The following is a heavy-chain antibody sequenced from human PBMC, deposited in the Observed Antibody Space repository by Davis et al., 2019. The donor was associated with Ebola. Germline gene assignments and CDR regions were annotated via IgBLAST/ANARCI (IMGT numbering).Heavy chain of an antibody. CDR2: INTNTGHP. CDR3: ARFKAEAGDWFDP. J-gene: IGHJ5*02. Sequence: AASVKVSCKASGYPFTKYSLTWVRQPPGQGLEWMGWINTNTGHPIYAQGFTGRFVFSLDTSVSTAYLQIPSLESEDTAIYYCARFKAEAGDWFDPWGQGTLVTVSS. V-gene: IGHV7-4-1*01. D-gene: IGHD6-19*01. CDR1: GYPFTKYS.